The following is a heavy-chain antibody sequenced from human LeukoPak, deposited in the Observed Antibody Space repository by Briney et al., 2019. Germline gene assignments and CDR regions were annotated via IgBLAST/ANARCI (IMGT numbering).Heavy chain of an antibody. Sequence: ASVKVSCKASGYTFTSYGISWVRQAPGQGLEWMGWISAYNGNTNYAQKLQGRVTMTEDASTDTAYMELSSLRSEDTAVYYCATAHYYGSGSYKVGRFDPWGQGTLVTVSS. J-gene: IGHJ5*02. CDR3: ATAHYYGSGSYKVGRFDP. CDR2: ISAYNGNT. CDR1: GYTFTSYG. D-gene: IGHD3-10*01. V-gene: IGHV1-18*04.